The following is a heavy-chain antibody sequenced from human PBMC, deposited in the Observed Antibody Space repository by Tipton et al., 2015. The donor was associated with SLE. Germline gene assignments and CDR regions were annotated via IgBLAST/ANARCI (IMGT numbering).Heavy chain of an antibody. D-gene: IGHD2-8*02. Sequence: TLSLTCTVSGGSISSYYWSWIRQPPGKGLEWIGYIYYSGSTNYNPSLKSRVTISVDTSKNQFFLKLSSVTAADTAVYYCARQSYPGLVVYAHNWFDPWGQGTLVTVSS. CDR3: ARQSYPGLVVYAHNWFDP. J-gene: IGHJ5*02. V-gene: IGHV4-59*08. CDR1: GGSISSYY. CDR2: IYYSGST.